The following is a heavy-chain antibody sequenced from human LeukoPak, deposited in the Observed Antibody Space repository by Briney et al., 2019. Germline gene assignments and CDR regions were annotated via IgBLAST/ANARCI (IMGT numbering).Heavy chain of an antibody. CDR2: ISSSGSTI. V-gene: IGHV3-48*03. CDR3: ARLEVTVVATIDY. J-gene: IGHJ4*02. CDR1: GFTFSSYE. Sequence: PGGSLRLSCAASGFTFSSYEMNWVRQAPGKGLEWVSYISSSGSTIYYADSVKGRFTISRDNAKNSLYLQMNSLRAEDTAVYYCARLEVTVVATIDYWGQGTLVTVSS. D-gene: IGHD5-12*01.